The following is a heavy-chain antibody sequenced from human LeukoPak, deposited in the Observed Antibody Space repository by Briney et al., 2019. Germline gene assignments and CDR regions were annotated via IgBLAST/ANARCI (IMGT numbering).Heavy chain of an antibody. D-gene: IGHD1-26*01. CDR1: GFTFSNYV. CDR2: ISGSGGSA. V-gene: IGHV3-23*01. J-gene: IGHJ4*02. CDR3: AKGSGSCYSGVDY. Sequence: GGSLRLSCAASGFTFSNYVMSWVRQAPGKGLEWVSTISGSGGSAYYADSVKGRFTISRDNSKNTLYLQMNSLRAEDTAVYYCAKGSGSCYSGVDYWGQGTLVTVSS.